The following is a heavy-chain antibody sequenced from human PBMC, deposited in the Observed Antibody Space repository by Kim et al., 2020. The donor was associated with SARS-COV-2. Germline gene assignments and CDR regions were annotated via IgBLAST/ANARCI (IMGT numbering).Heavy chain of an antibody. CDR3: ARLVVNYYFDY. J-gene: IGHJ4*02. V-gene: IGHV4-31*02. Sequence: YTNPTLKRRVNKSVDTSKNQFSLTLSSVTAADTAVYYCARLVVNYYFDYWGQGTLVTVSS. D-gene: IGHD3-22*01.